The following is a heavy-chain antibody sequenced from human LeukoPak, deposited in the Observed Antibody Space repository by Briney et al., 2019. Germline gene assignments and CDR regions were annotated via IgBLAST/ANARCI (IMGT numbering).Heavy chain of an antibody. CDR1: GFTFSSYG. V-gene: IGHV3-30*02. J-gene: IGHJ4*02. CDR3: AKDRNYYDSSGHGFDY. Sequence: SGGSLRLSCAASGFTFSSYGMHWVRQAPGKGLEWVAFIRYDGSNKYYADSVKGRFTISRDNSKNTLYLQMNSLRAEDTAVYYCAKDRNYYDSSGHGFDYWGQGTLVTVSS. CDR2: IRYDGSNK. D-gene: IGHD3-22*01.